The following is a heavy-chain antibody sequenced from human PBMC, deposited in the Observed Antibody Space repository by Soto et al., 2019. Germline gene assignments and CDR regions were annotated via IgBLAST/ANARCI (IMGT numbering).Heavy chain of an antibody. D-gene: IGHD3-10*01. J-gene: IGHJ4*02. CDR2: IRSKANSYAT. V-gene: IGHV3-73*01. CDR3: TRQGFGEFPTPFDY. Sequence: LRLSCAASGFTFSGSAMHWVRQASGKGLEWVGRIRSKANSYATAYAASVKGRFTISRDDSKNTAYLQMNSLKTEDTAVYYCTRQGFGEFPTPFDYWGQGTLVTVSS. CDR1: GFTFSGSA.